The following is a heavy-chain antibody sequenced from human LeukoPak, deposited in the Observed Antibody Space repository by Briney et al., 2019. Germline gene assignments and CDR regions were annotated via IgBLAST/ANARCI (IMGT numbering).Heavy chain of an antibody. Sequence: GASVKVSCKASGYTFTSYGISWVRQAPGQGLEWMGWISAYNGNTNYAQKLQGRATMTTDTSTSTAYMELRSLRSDDTAVYYCARDQSWFGELLSLSYWGQGTLVTVSS. CDR1: GYTFTSYG. CDR2: ISAYNGNT. V-gene: IGHV1-18*01. J-gene: IGHJ4*02. CDR3: ARDQSWFGELLSLSY. D-gene: IGHD3-10*01.